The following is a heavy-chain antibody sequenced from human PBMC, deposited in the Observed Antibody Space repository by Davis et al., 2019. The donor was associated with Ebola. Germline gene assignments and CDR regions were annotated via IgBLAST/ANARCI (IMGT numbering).Heavy chain of an antibody. V-gene: IGHV3-23*01. CDR3: VQGTTSCHV. D-gene: IGHD2-2*01. Sequence: GGSLRLSCAASGFTFSNYAMSWVRQAPGGGLEWVAGISVTGADIKYADSVKGRFTISRDNSKNMLYLQMNSLRVEDTALYYCVQGTTSCHVWGQGTLVTVSS. CDR2: ISVTGADI. J-gene: IGHJ4*02. CDR1: GFTFSNYA.